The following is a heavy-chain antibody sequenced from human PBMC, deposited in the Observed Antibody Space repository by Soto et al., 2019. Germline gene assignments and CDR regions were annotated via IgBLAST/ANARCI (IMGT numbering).Heavy chain of an antibody. V-gene: IGHV3-48*03. CDR3: ARGAQWEPTFSWGAFDI. D-gene: IGHD1-26*01. J-gene: IGHJ3*02. CDR2: ISSSGSTI. CDR1: GFTFSSYE. Sequence: EVQLVESGGGLVQPGGSLRLSCAASGFTFSSYEMNWVRQAPGKGLEWVSYISSSGSTIYYAYSVKGRFTICRDNAKKSLYLQMNSPRAEDTAVYYCARGAQWEPTFSWGAFDIWGEGTMVTVSS.